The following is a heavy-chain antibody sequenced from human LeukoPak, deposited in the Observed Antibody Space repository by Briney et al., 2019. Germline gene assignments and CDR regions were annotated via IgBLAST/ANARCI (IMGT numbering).Heavy chain of an antibody. CDR2: IYYSGST. CDR1: GSSISSSSYY. CDR3: ARDLVEMATILGARGGFDY. V-gene: IGHV4-39*07. D-gene: IGHD5-24*01. J-gene: IGHJ4*02. Sequence: SETLSLTCTVSGSSISSSSYYWGWIRQPPGKGLEWIGSIYYSGSTYYNPSLKSRVTISVDTSKNQFSLKLSSVTAADTAVYYCARDLVEMATILGARGGFDYWGQGTLVTVSS.